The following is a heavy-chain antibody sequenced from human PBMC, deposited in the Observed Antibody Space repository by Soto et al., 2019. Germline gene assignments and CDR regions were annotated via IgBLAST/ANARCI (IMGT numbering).Heavy chain of an antibody. CDR2: IWYDGSNK. CDR3: ARGSPQDDSSGYPVSYYFDY. D-gene: IGHD3-22*01. V-gene: IGHV3-33*01. Sequence: QVQLVESGGGVVQPGRSLRLSCAASGFTFSSYGIHWVRQAPGKGLEWVAVIWYDGSNKYYADSVKGRFTISRDNSKNTLYLQMNSLRAEDTAVYYCARGSPQDDSSGYPVSYYFDYWGQGTLVTVSS. CDR1: GFTFSSYG. J-gene: IGHJ4*02.